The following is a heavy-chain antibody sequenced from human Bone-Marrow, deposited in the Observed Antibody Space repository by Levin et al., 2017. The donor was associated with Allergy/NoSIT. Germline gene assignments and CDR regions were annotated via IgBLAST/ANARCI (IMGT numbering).Heavy chain of an antibody. CDR2: INHSRKT. CDR3: ARLVGSGDYYTHYSYFYFMDV. CDR1: GGSFTYYY. Sequence: SETLSLTCTVSGGSFTYYYWTWIRQSPGRGPEWIGDINHSRKTNLNPSLKSRVTISVDTSKKQISLKMTSLTAADAAVYYCARLVGSGDYYTHYSYFYFMDVWGKGTRVSVSS. V-gene: IGHV4-34*01. J-gene: IGHJ6*03. D-gene: IGHD3-10*01.